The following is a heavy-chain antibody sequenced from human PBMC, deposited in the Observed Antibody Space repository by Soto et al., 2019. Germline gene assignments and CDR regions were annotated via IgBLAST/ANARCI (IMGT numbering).Heavy chain of an antibody. CDR3: ARALGSWGSYYFDH. CDR1: GFSLDTWGVG. J-gene: IGHJ4*02. CDR2: IYWDDDK. V-gene: IGHV2-5*02. Sequence: QITLKESGPTLVRPTQTLTLTCTVSGFSLDTWGVGVGWIRQSPGKAPEWLALIYWDDDKRYSPSLKNRLTITKDTSKNQVVLTATNMDPEDTVSYYCARALGSWGSYYFDHWGQGTLVTVPS. D-gene: IGHD3-16*01.